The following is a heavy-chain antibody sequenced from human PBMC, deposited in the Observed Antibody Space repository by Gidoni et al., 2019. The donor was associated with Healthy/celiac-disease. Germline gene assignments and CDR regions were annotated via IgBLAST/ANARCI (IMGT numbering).Heavy chain of an antibody. V-gene: IGHV1-3*01. D-gene: IGHD3-22*01. J-gene: IGHJ6*02. CDR2: INAGNCNT. CDR1: GYTFTSYA. Sequence: QVQLVQSGSEVKKPGASVKVSCTASGYTFTSYAMHWVRQAPGQRLEWMGWINAGNCNTKYSQKFQGRVTITRDTSASTAYMELSSLRSEDTAVYYCARDRDSIYYYGMDVWGQGTTVTVSS. CDR3: ARDRDSIYYYGMDV.